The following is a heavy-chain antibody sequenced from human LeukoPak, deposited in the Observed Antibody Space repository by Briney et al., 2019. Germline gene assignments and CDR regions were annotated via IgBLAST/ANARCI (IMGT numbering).Heavy chain of an antibody. Sequence: GRSLRLSCAASGFTFSSYAMHWVRQAAGKGLEWVAVISYDGSNKYYADSVKGRFTISRDNSKNTLYLQMNGLRAEDTAVYYCARGSWRLVRGAASFESWGQGTLVTVSS. CDR2: ISYDGSNK. CDR3: ARGSWRLVRGAASFES. CDR1: GFTFSSYA. D-gene: IGHD3-10*01. J-gene: IGHJ4*02. V-gene: IGHV3-30-3*01.